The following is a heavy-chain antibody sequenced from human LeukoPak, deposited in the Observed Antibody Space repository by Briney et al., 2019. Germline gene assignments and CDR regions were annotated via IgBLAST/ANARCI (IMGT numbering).Heavy chain of an antibody. CDR1: GYTFTGYY. J-gene: IGHJ6*04. D-gene: IGHD3-10*01. Sequence: ASVRVSCKASGYTFTGYYMHWVRQAPGQGLEWMGWINPNSGGTNYAQEFQGWVTMTRDTSISTAYMELSRLRSDDTAVYYCARGDFIRLITMVRGVIPPDYYYYGMDVWGKGTTVTVSS. V-gene: IGHV1-2*04. CDR2: INPNSGGT. CDR3: ARGDFIRLITMVRGVIPPDYYYYGMDV.